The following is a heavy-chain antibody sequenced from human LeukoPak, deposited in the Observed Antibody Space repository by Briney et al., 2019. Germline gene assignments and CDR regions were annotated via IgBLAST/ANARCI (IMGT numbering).Heavy chain of an antibody. CDR1: GGSISNFY. D-gene: IGHD3-22*01. V-gene: IGHV4-4*07. CDR3: ARGGWLPPDY. J-gene: IGHJ4*02. CDR2: VYSTGST. Sequence: SETLSVTCTVSGGSISNFYWSWIRQPAGKGLEWMGHVYSTGSTNYNPSLNSRVTISVDTSKSQFSLKLSSVTAADTAVYYCARGGWLPPDYWGQGVLVTVSS.